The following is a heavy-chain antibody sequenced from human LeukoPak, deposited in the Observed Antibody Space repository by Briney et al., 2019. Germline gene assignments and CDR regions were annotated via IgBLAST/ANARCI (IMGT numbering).Heavy chain of an antibody. J-gene: IGHJ3*02. CDR2: IYSGGNT. V-gene: IGHV3-66*02. D-gene: IGHD3-10*01. CDR1: GFAVSSNY. Sequence: PGGTLRLSCAASGFAVSSNYMTWVRQAPGKGLEWVSVIYSGGNTYYGDSVNGRFTISRDNSRNTLYLQRNSVSAEDTAVYYCARAFGPRNAFDIWGQGTMVTVSS. CDR3: ARAFGPRNAFDI.